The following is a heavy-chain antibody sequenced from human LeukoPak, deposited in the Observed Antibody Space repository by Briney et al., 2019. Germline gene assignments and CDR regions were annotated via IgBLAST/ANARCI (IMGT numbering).Heavy chain of an antibody. CDR2: IYPGDSDT. CDR3: ASSVGADTSGYFFDF. V-gene: IGHV5-51*01. D-gene: IGHD3-22*01. Sequence: GESLKISCKGSGYSFTNYWIGWVRQMPGKGLELMGIIYPGDSDTRYRPSFQGQVTMSADKSISAAYLQWSSLKASDTAVYYCASSVGADTSGYFFDFWGQGTLVTVSS. CDR1: GYSFTNYW. J-gene: IGHJ4*02.